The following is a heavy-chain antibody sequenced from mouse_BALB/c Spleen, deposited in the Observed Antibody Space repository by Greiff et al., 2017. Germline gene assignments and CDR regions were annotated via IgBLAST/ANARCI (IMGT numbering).Heavy chain of an antibody. CDR3: ARDINGYYRYFDG. CDR1: GFSLTSYG. J-gene: IGHJ1*01. Sequence: QVQLKESGPGLVAPSQSLSITCTVSGFSLTSYGVHWVRQPPGKGLEWLGVLWAGGSTNYNSALMSRLSISKDNSKSQVFLKMNSLQTDDTAMYYCARDINGYYRYFDGWGAGTTVTVSS. V-gene: IGHV2-9*02. D-gene: IGHD2-2*01. CDR2: LWAGGST.